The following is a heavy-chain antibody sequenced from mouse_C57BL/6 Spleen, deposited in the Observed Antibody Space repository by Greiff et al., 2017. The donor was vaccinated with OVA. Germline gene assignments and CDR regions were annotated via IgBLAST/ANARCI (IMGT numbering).Heavy chain of an antibody. D-gene: IGHD6-2*01. CDR1: GYTFSDYG. Sequence: EVHLVEPGGGLVKPGGSLKLSCAASGYTFSDYGMHWVRQAPEKGLEWVAYISSGSSTIYYADTVKGRFTISRDNAKNTLFLQMTSLGYDDTAMYYCARASVFDYWGQGTTLTVSS. CDR2: ISSGSSTI. V-gene: IGHV5-17*01. CDR3: ARASVFDY. J-gene: IGHJ2*01.